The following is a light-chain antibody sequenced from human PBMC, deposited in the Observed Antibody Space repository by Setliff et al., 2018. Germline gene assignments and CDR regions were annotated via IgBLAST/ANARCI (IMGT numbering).Light chain of an antibody. J-gene: IGLJ1*01. Sequence: QSALAQPRPVSGSPGQSVTISCTGTSSDVGGYNFVSWYQVYPGKAPKVMIYDVSKRPSGVPDRFSGSKSGTTASLTISGLQPEDEADYYCCSFAGTYSFVFGTGTKVTVL. CDR3: CSFAGTYSFV. V-gene: IGLV2-11*01. CDR2: DVS. CDR1: SSDVGGYNF.